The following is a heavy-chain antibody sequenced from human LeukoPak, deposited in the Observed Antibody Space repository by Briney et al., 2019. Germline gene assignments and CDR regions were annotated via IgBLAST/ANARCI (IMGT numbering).Heavy chain of an antibody. J-gene: IGHJ3*02. D-gene: IGHD1-26*01. CDR2: IGTAGDT. CDR1: GFTFSSYD. Sequence: GGSLRLSCAASGFTFSSYDMHWVRQATGKGLEWVSAIGTAGDTYYPGSVKGRFTISRENAKNSSYLQMNSLRAGDTAVYYCARVGIVGANHDAFDIWGQGTMVTVSS. CDR3: ARVGIVGANHDAFDI. V-gene: IGHV3-13*01.